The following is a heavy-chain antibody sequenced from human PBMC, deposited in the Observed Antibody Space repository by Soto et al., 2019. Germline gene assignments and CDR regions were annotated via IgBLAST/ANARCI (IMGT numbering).Heavy chain of an antibody. CDR1: GGSISSGGYY. V-gene: IGHV4-31*03. CDR3: ARGIYSSGWYSWYFDL. D-gene: IGHD6-19*01. Sequence: QVQLQESGPGLVKPSQTLSLTCTVSGGSISSGGYYWSWIRQHPGKGLEWIGYIYYSGSTYYNPSPNSRVTISIDTSKYQFSLKLSSVTAADTAGYYCARGIYSSGWYSWYFDLWGRGTLVTVSS. J-gene: IGHJ2*01. CDR2: IYYSGST.